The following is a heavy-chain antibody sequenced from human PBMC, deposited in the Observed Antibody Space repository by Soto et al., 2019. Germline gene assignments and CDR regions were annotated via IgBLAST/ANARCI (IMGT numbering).Heavy chain of an antibody. J-gene: IGHJ6*03. CDR1: GGSISSYY. D-gene: IGHD6-19*01. V-gene: IGHV4-59*01. CDR3: ARGQGSGWINYHYYHMDV. Sequence: PSETLSLTCTVSGGSISSYYWSWIRQPPGKGLEWIGYIYYSGSTNYNPSLKSRVTISVDTSKNQFSLKLSSVTAADTAVYYCARGQGSGWINYHYYHMDVWGKGTTVIVSS. CDR2: IYYSGST.